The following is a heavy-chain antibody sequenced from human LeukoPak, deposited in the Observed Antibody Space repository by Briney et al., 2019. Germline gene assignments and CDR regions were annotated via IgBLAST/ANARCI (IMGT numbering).Heavy chain of an antibody. CDR1: GDSISSYY. CDR2: IYYSGST. D-gene: IGHD2-15*01. V-gene: IGHV4-59*01. Sequence: PSETLSLTCTVSGDSISSYYWGWLRQPPGKGLEWIGYIYYSGSTNYNPSLKSRVTISVDTSKNQFSLKLSSVTAADTAVYYCARGLLRIGDSYPPNLLFDYWGQGTLVTVSS. CDR3: ARGLLRIGDSYPPNLLFDY. J-gene: IGHJ4*02.